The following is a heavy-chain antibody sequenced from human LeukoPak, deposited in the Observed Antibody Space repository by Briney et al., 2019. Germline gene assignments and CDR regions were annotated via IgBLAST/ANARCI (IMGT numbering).Heavy chain of an antibody. D-gene: IGHD4-17*01. CDR2: IAPSGGA. CDR1: GASISTYY. J-gene: IGHJ6*01. CDR3: ARHVATTVTRGYSCHPMDV. V-gene: IGHV4-4*09. Sequence: SETLSLTCTASGASISTYYWSWIRQPPGEGLEWIAYIAPSGGAVYNPSLNSRLTVSVDTSKNQFSLKLNSVTAADTAVYYCARHVATTVTRGYSCHPMDVWGKGPPSPSPQ.